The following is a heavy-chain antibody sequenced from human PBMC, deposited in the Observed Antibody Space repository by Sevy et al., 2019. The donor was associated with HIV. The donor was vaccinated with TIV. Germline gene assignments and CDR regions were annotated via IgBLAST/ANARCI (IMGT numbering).Heavy chain of an antibody. Sequence: GGSLRLSCAASGFTLGSYTMNWVRQAPGEGLEWVASISATGGSTYYADSVKGRFTISRDVSKGLLHLQMNSLTAEDTAIFYCAKTLQKLPFHPHYFDYWGQGTLVTVSS. J-gene: IGHJ4*02. CDR2: ISATGGST. CDR1: GFTLGSYT. D-gene: IGHD2-21*02. V-gene: IGHV3-23*01. CDR3: AKTLQKLPFHPHYFDY.